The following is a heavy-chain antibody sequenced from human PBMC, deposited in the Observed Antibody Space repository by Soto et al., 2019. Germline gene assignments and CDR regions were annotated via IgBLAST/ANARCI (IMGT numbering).Heavy chain of an antibody. D-gene: IGHD1-1*01. J-gene: IGHJ6*03. CDR2: ISGSGGDT. V-gene: IGHV3-23*01. CDR3: AKVPAGTAYYYYVAV. CDR1: GFTFSNYA. Sequence: EVQLLESGGGLVQPGGSLRLSCAASGFTFSNYALSWVRQDPGEGLEWVSAISGSGGDTYYADSVKGRFTISRDNSRNTLYLQMNSLRAEATAGYYCAKVPAGTAYYYYVAVWSEGTTVTVSS.